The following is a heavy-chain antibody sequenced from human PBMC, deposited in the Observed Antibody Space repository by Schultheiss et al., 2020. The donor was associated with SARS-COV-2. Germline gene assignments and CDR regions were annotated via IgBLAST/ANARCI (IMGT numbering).Heavy chain of an antibody. V-gene: IGHV3-21*04. CDR2: ISSSSSYI. J-gene: IGHJ4*02. Sequence: GGSLRLSCAASGFTFSSYSMNWVRQAPGKGLEWVSSISSSSSYIYYADSVKGRFTISRDDSKNTAYLQMNSLKTEDTAVYYCAKTRYFDYWGQGTLVTVSS. CDR3: AKTRYFDY. CDR1: GFTFSSYS.